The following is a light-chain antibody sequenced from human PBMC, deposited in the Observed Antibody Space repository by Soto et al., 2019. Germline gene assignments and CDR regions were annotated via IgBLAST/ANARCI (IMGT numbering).Light chain of an antibody. J-gene: IGLJ1*01. CDR3: GTWNSRLSVQV. CDR1: SSNIGNNY. V-gene: IGLV1-51*01. Sequence: QSVLTQPPSVSAAPGQKVTISCSGSSSNIGNNYVSWYQQLPGTAPKLLIYDNNKRPSGIPDRFSGSKSGTSATLGITGLQTGDEADYYCGTWNSRLSVQVLGTGSKVTAL. CDR2: DNN.